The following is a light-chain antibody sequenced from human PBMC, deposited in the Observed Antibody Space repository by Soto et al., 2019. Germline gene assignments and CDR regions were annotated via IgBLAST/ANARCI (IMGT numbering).Light chain of an antibody. CDR3: QQYYSIPFT. J-gene: IGKJ2*01. Sequence: DFVMTQAPDSLAVSLGERATINCKSSQSVLYNSNNKNHLGWFQQKPGHPPKLLIYGASFRPSGVPDRFSGSGSGTDFTLTFRSLQAADVAVYYCQQYYSIPFTFGQGTKLEI. CDR2: GAS. V-gene: IGKV4-1*01. CDR1: QSVLYNSNNKNH.